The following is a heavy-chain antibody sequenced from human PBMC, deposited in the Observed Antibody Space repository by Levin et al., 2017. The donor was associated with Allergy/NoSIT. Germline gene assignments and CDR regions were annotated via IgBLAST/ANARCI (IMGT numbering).Heavy chain of an antibody. J-gene: IGHJ6*02. D-gene: IGHD3-16*02. V-gene: IGHV3-30*18. CDR1: GFTFSSYG. CDR3: AKDSGLDYDYVWGSYRSPYYYYGMDV. Sequence: GESLKISCAASGFTFSSYGMHWVRQAPGKGLEWVAVISYDGSNKYYADSVKGRFTISRDNSKNTLYLQMNSLRAEDTAVYYCAKDSGLDYDYVWGSYRSPYYYYGMDVWGQGTTVTVSS. CDR2: ISYDGSNK.